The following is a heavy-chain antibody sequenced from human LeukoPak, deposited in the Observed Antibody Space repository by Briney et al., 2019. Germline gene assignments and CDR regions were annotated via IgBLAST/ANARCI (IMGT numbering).Heavy chain of an antibody. D-gene: IGHD3-10*01. Sequence: PGGSLRLSCAAFGFAFDDYAMHWVRQGPGKGLEWVSLISWDGGSAYYADSVKGRFTISRDNSKNSLYLQMNSLRAEDTALYFCTKGRGLLWGGMDVWGQGTTVTVSS. CDR3: TKGRGLLWGGMDV. V-gene: IGHV3-43D*03. CDR1: GFAFDDYA. J-gene: IGHJ6*02. CDR2: ISWDGGSA.